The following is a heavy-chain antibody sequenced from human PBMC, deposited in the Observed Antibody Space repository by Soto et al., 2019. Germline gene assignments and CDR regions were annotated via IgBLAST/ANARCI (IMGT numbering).Heavy chain of an antibody. V-gene: IGHV3-23*01. CDR3: ARYIPGVRYYGMDV. J-gene: IGHJ6*02. Sequence: GGSLRLSCAASGFSFSSYAMNWVRQAPGKGLEWVSLIGESGTPTYYADSVKGRFTISRDNSGNTLFLEMYSLRAEDTAVYYCARYIPGVRYYGMDVWGQGTTVTVSS. D-gene: IGHD2-2*01. CDR1: GFSFSSYA. CDR2: IGESGTPT.